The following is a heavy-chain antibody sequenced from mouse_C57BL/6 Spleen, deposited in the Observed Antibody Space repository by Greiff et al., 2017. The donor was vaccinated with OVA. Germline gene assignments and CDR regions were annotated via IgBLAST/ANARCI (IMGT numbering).Heavy chain of an antibody. J-gene: IGHJ3*01. CDR2: IYPRDGST. CDR1: GYTFTSYD. Sequence: VMLVESGPELVKPGASVKLSCKASGYTFTSYDINWVKQRPGQGLEWIGWIYPRDGSTKYNEKFKGKATLTVDTSSSTAYMELHSLTSEDSAVYFCAREGYGSSYPFAYWGQGTLVTVSA. CDR3: AREGYGSSYPFAY. D-gene: IGHD1-1*01. V-gene: IGHV1-85*01.